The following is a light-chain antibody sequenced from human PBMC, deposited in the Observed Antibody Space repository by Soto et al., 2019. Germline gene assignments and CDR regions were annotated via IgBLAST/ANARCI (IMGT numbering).Light chain of an antibody. CDR3: VTWDTSLRTGV. CDR1: RSNIGNNY. CDR2: NNN. J-gene: IGLJ3*02. V-gene: IGLV1-51*01. Sequence: QSVLTQPPSVSAAPGQKVTISCSGSRSNIGNNYVAWYQQFPGTVPKLLIYNNNGRPSGTPDRFSGSASGTSATLPITGLQPGDEADYFCVTWDTSLRTGVIGGGTKLTVL.